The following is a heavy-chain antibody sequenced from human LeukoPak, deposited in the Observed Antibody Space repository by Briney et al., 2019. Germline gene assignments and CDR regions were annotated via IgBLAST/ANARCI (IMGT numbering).Heavy chain of an antibody. CDR2: LNTDGSST. V-gene: IGHV3-74*01. CDR3: ARDANHASVADQ. Sequence: PGGSLRLSCAASGFTFGSYWMHWVRQAPGKGLVWVSRLNTDGSSTDYADSVKGRFTISRDNAKNTLYLQMNSLRAEDTAVYYCARDANHASVADQWGQGTLVTVSS. J-gene: IGHJ4*02. CDR1: GFTFGSYW. D-gene: IGHD5/OR15-5a*01.